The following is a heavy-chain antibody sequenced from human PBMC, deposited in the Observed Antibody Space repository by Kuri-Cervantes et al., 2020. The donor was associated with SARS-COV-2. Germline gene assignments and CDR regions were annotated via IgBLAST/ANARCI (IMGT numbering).Heavy chain of an antibody. V-gene: IGHV3-33*01. CDR3: AREASSDYDPYYYYYGMDV. Sequence: GRSLRLSCVASGFTFSSYGMHWVRQAPDKGLEWVAVIWYDGSNNFYADSVKGRFTISRHNSKNTLYLQMNSLMAEDTAVYYCAREASSDYDPYYYYYGMDVWGQGTTVTVSS. CDR2: IWYDGSNN. J-gene: IGHJ6*02. CDR1: GFTFSSYG. D-gene: IGHD5-12*01.